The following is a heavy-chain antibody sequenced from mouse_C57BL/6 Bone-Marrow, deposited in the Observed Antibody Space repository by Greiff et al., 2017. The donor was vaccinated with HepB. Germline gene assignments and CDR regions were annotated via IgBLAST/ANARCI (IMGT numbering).Heavy chain of an antibody. J-gene: IGHJ4*01. Sequence: EVKLVESGPVLVKPGASVKMSCKASGYTFTDYYMNWVKQSHGKSLEWIGVINPYNGGTSYNQKFKGKATLTVDKSSSTAYMELNSLTSEDSAVYYCARKPVTGNYAMDYWGQGTSVTVSS. CDR3: ARKPVTGNYAMDY. CDR1: GYTFTDYY. V-gene: IGHV1-19*01. D-gene: IGHD4-1*01. CDR2: INPYNGGT.